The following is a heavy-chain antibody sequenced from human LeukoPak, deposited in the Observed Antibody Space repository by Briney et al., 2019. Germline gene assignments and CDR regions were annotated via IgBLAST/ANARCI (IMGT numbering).Heavy chain of an antibody. V-gene: IGHV4-59*08. CDR1: GGSISSYY. CDR2: IYYSGST. J-gene: IGHJ4*02. CDR3: ARVAAAAAAGIDY. D-gene: IGHD6-13*01. Sequence: PSETLSLTCTVSGGSISSYYWSWIRQPPGKGLEWIGYIYYSGSTNCNPSLKSRVTISVDTSKNQFSLKLSSVTAADTAVYYCARVAAAAAAGIDYWGQGTLVTVSS.